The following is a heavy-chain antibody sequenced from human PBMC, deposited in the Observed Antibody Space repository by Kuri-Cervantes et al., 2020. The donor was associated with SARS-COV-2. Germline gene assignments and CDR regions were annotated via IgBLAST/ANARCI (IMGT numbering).Heavy chain of an antibody. CDR2: IYHSGST. CDR3: ARGSGGTFGY. D-gene: IGHD1-26*01. V-gene: IGHV4-39*01. Sequence: ESLKISCTVSGGSISSYYWGWIRQPPGKGLEWIGSIYHSGSTYYNPSLKSRVTISVDTSKNQFSLKLNSVTAADTAVYYCARGSGGTFGYWGQGTLVTVSS. J-gene: IGHJ4*02. CDR1: GGSISSYY.